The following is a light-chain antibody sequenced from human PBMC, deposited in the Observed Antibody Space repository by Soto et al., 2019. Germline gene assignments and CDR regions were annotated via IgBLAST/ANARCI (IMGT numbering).Light chain of an antibody. CDR1: RSVSRY. Sequence: EIVLTQSPATLSLAPGERATLSCRASRSVSRYLAWYQQKPGQAPRLFIYDASTRATGIPARFSGGGSGTDFTLPISSLEPEDFAVYYCQQRSEWPITFGQGTRLEI. J-gene: IGKJ5*01. V-gene: IGKV3-11*01. CDR3: QQRSEWPIT. CDR2: DAS.